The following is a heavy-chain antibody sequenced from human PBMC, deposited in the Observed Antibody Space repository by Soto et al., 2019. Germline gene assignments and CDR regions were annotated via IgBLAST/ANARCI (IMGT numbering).Heavy chain of an antibody. D-gene: IGHD6-6*01. Sequence: SETLSLTXTVSGGSISSSSYYRGWIRQPPGKGLEWIGSIYYSGSTYYNPSLKSRVTISVDTSKNQFSLKLSSVTAADTAVYYCAGNEYSSSDYNWFDPWGQGTLVTVSS. CDR1: GGSISSSSYY. CDR2: IYYSGST. V-gene: IGHV4-39*01. J-gene: IGHJ5*02. CDR3: AGNEYSSSDYNWFDP.